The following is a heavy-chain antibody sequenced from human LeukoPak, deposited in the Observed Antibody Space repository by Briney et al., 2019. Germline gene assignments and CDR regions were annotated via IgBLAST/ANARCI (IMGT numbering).Heavy chain of an antibody. Sequence: SETLSLTCAVYGGYFSGCYWSWIRQPPVIWLEWIGEINHSGSTNYNPSLKSRVTISVDTSRHQFSLQLSSVTSEYTAVYYFGHLGHGDYVSYYFDHWGQGTLVTVSS. D-gene: IGHD4-17*01. V-gene: IGHV4-34*01. CDR2: INHSGST. CDR3: GHLGHGDYVSYYFDH. CDR1: GGYFSGCY. J-gene: IGHJ4*02.